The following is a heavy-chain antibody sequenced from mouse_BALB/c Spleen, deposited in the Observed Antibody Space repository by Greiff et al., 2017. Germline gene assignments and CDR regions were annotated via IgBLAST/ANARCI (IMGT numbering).Heavy chain of an antibody. V-gene: IGHV1-55*01. CDR3: ARPLYYGYDAMDY. CDR1: GYNFTSYW. D-gene: IGHD1-2*01. J-gene: IGHJ4*01. CDR2: IYPGSGST. Sequence: QVQLQQPGAELVKPGTSVKLSCKASGYNFTSYWINWVKLRPGQGLEWIGDIYPGSGSTNYNEKFKSKATLTVDTSSSTAYMQLSSLASEDSALYYCARPLYYGYDAMDYWGQGTSVTVSS.